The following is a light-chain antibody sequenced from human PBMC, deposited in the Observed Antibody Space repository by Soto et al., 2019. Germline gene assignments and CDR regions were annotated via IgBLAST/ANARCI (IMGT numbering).Light chain of an antibody. V-gene: IGKV3D-20*02. Sequence: EILLAQSPGTRSLSPGERATLSCSASQTVLRNYLAWHQQKPGQTPRLLIYGASNRATGNPDRFSGSGSGTDFTLTISSIEPEDFAVYYCQQRSNWPTFGQGTKVDIK. J-gene: IGKJ1*01. CDR2: GAS. CDR1: QTVLRNY. CDR3: QQRSNWPT.